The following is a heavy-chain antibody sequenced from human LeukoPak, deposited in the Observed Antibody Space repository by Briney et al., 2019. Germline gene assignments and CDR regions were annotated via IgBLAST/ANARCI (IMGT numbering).Heavy chain of an antibody. Sequence: GASVKVSCKASGYTFTGYYMHWVRQAPGQGLEWMGWINPNSGGTNYAQKFQGRVTMTRDTSISTAYMELSRLRSDDTAVYYCARGEIVRDGAYSSSWGGKFDPWGQGTLVTVSS. CDR1: GYTFTGYY. D-gene: IGHD6-13*01. J-gene: IGHJ5*02. V-gene: IGHV1-2*02. CDR2: INPNSGGT. CDR3: ARGEIVRDGAYSSSWGGKFDP.